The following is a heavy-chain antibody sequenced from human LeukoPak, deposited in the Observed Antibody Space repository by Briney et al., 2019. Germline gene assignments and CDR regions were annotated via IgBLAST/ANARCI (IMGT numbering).Heavy chain of an antibody. Sequence: GGSLRLSCAASGFTFSSYAMHWVGQAPGKGLEWVAVISYDGSNKYYADSVKGRFTISRDNSKNTLYLQMNSLRAEDTAVYYCARGDYYDKGLDYWGQGTLVTVSS. D-gene: IGHD3-22*01. V-gene: IGHV3-30-3*01. CDR2: ISYDGSNK. CDR3: ARGDYYDKGLDY. J-gene: IGHJ4*02. CDR1: GFTFSSYA.